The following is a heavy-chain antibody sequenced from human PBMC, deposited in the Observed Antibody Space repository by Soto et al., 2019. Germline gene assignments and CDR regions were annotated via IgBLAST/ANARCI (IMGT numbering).Heavy chain of an antibody. CDR3: AKVRYPGDYLPLTFDP. J-gene: IGHJ5*02. D-gene: IGHD4-17*01. Sequence: QVQLVESGGGVVQPGRSLRLSCAASGFTFSSYGMHWVRQAPGKGLEWVAVISYDGSNKYYADSVKGRFTISRDNSKNTLYLQMNSLRAEETAVYYCAKVRYPGDYLPLTFDPWGQGTLVTVSS. CDR1: GFTFSSYG. V-gene: IGHV3-30*18. CDR2: ISYDGSNK.